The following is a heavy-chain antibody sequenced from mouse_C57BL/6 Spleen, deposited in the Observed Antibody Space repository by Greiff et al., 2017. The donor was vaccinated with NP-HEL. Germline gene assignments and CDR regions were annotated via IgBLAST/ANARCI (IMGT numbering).Heavy chain of an antibody. CDR2: INPSTGGT. CDR3: ARSDSPGFAY. Sequence: EVQLQESGPELVKPGASVKISCKASGYSFTGYYMNWVKQSPEKSLEWIGEINPSTGGTTYNQKFKAKATLTVDKSSSTAYMQLKSLTSEDSAVYYCARSDSPGFAYWGQGTLVTVSA. V-gene: IGHV1-42*01. CDR1: GYSFTGYY. J-gene: IGHJ3*01.